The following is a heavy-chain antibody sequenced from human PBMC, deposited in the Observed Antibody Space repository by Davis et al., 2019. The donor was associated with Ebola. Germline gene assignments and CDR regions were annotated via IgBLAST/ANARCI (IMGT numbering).Heavy chain of an antibody. J-gene: IGHJ6*02. D-gene: IGHD5-12*01. CDR1: GGTFSSYA. CDR2: IIPIFGTA. CDR3: ASAFQFIVGTKKTQYYYGMDV. V-gene: IGHV1-69*13. Sequence: SVKVSCKASGGTFSSYAISWVRQAPGQGLEWMGGIIPIFGTANYAQKLQGRVTITADESTSTAYMELSSRRSEDTAVYYCASAFQFIVGTKKTQYYYGMDVWGQGTTVTVSS.